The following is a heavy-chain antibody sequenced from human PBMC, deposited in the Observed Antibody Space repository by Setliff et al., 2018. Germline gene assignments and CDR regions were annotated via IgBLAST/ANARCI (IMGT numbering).Heavy chain of an antibody. CDR1: GYTFTSYG. CDR2: ISAYNGNT. J-gene: IGHJ4*02. Sequence: ASVKVSCKASGYTFTSYGISWVRQAPGQGLEWMGCISAYNGNTNSAQKLQGRVTMTPDTSTSTAYMELRSLRSDDTAVYYCARGAAAGYYFDYWGQGTLVTVSS. V-gene: IGHV1-18*01. D-gene: IGHD6-13*01. CDR3: ARGAAAGYYFDY.